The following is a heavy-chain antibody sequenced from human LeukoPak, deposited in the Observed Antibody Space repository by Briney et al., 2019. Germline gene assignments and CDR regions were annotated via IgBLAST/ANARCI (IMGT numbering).Heavy chain of an antibody. Sequence: GGSLRLSCSASGFTFSSYAMHWVRQAPGKGLEYVSAIRSNGGSTYYADSVKGRFTISRDNSKNTLYLQMSSLRAEDTAVYYCVKDPGHDDAFDIWGQGTMVTVSS. CDR3: VKDPGHDDAFDI. J-gene: IGHJ3*02. CDR2: IRSNGGST. CDR1: GFTFSSYA. V-gene: IGHV3-64D*06.